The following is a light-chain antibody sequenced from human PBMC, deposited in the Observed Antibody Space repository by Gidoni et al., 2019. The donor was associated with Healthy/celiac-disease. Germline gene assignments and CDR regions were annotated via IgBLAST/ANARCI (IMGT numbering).Light chain of an antibody. V-gene: IGKV3-15*01. CDR2: GAS. Sequence: EIVMTQSPATLSVSPGERATPSCRASQSVSSNLAWYQQKPGQAPRLLIYGASTRATGIPARFSGSGSGTEFTLTISSLQSEDFAVYYCQQYNNWPRTFXXXTKVEIK. J-gene: IGKJ1*01. CDR3: QQYNNWPRT. CDR1: QSVSSN.